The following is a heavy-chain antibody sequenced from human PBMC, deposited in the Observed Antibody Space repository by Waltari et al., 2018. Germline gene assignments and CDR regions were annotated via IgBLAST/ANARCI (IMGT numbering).Heavy chain of an antibody. CDR3: ASVQRRWSMDV. J-gene: IGHJ6*02. D-gene: IGHD6-25*01. CDR1: GFSFRGYW. V-gene: IGHV3-7*01. Sequence: EVQLVESGGGWVQSGDSLRLSCAASGFSFRGYWMNWVRQTPGKGLEWVANIKEDGGEKYYVDSVKGRFTISRDNAKNSLYLQMNSLRVEDTAVYFCASVQRRWSMDVWGQGTTVTVSS. CDR2: IKEDGGEK.